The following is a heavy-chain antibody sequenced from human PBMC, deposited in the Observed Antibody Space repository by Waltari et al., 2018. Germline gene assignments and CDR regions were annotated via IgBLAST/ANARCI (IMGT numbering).Heavy chain of an antibody. J-gene: IGHJ6*03. D-gene: IGHD5-12*01. CDR1: GYSISRGYY. CDR3: ARGYGYYYYMDV. Sequence: QVQLQESGPGLVKPSETLSLTCAVSGYSISRGYYWGWTRQPPGKGLEWIGSIYRSETPFYNPSLKSRVTMLLDPSKNQFSLNLSSVSAADTAVYYCARGYGYYYYMDVWGKGTTVTVSS. V-gene: IGHV4-38-2*01. CDR2: IYRSETP.